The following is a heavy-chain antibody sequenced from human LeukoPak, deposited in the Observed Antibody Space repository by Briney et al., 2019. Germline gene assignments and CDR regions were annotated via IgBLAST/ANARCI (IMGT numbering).Heavy chain of an antibody. Sequence: PSETLSLTCTVSGYSISSGYYWGWIRQPPGKGLEWIGSIYHSGSTYYNPSLKSRVTISVDTSKNQFSLKLSSVTAADTAVYYCARAPGPTYFDFDYWGQGTLVTVSS. J-gene: IGHJ4*02. V-gene: IGHV4-38-2*02. CDR3: ARAPGPTYFDFDY. CDR2: IYHSGST. D-gene: IGHD3-10*01. CDR1: GYSISSGYY.